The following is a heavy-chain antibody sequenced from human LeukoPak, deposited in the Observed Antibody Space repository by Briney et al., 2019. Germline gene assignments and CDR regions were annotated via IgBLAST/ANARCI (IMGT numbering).Heavy chain of an antibody. V-gene: IGHV4-4*09. CDR2: IYTSGST. Sequence: SETLSLTCTVSGGSISSYYWSWIRQPPGKGLEWIGYIYTSGSTNYNPSLKSRVTISVATSKNQFSLKLSSVTSADTAVYYCARHIASYYYYYMDVWGKGTTVTVSS. CDR3: ARHIASYYYYYMDV. CDR1: GGSISSYY. D-gene: IGHD2-21*01. J-gene: IGHJ6*03.